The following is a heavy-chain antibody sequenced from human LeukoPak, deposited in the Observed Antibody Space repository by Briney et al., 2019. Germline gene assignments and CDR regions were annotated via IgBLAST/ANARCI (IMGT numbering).Heavy chain of an antibody. J-gene: IGHJ5*02. CDR2: IYTSGST. V-gene: IGHV4-61*02. D-gene: IGHD2-15*01. CDR3: AREVDYSPPDQFEWFDP. Sequence: PSQTLSLTCTVSGGSISSGSYYWSWIRQPAGKGLEWIGRIYTSGSTNYNPSLKRRVTISVDTSKNQFSLKLSSVTAADTAVYYCAREVDYSPPDQFEWFDPWGQGTLVTVSS. CDR1: GGSISSGSYY.